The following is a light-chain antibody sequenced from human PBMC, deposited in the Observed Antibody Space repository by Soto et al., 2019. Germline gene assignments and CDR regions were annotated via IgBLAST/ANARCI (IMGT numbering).Light chain of an antibody. J-gene: IGKJ2*01. CDR1: QGMSNY. Sequence: DTQMTQSPSSLSSSVGDRVTITCRASQGMSNYLAGYQQKPGKVPKLLIYGASTLQSGVPSRFSGSGSGTDFTLTISSLQPEDVATYYCQKYNSAPRTFGHGTKLEI. CDR2: GAS. V-gene: IGKV1-27*01. CDR3: QKYNSAPRT.